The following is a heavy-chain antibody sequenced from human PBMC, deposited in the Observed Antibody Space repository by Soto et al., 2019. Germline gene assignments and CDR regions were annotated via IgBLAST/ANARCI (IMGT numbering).Heavy chain of an antibody. CDR3: ARAYYGSGSLDN. D-gene: IGHD3-10*01. Sequence: QVQLQQWGAGLLKPSETLSLTCTVHDGSFAGFCWTWIRQPPGKGLEWIGQINHSENTHYNPSLKSRATLSIDTSKKEISLKLKSMTAADTAVYYCARAYYGSGSLDNWGQGTLVTVSS. V-gene: IGHV4-34*02. J-gene: IGHJ4*02. CDR1: DGSFAGFC. CDR2: INHSENT.